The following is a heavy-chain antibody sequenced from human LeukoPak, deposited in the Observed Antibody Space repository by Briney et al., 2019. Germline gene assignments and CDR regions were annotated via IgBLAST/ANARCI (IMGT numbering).Heavy chain of an antibody. CDR3: ARDLYDYVWGSYRSDY. D-gene: IGHD3-16*02. V-gene: IGHV1-69*13. Sequence: ASVKVSCKASGGTFSGYAISWVRQAPGQGLEWMGGIIPIFGTANYAQKFQGRVTITADESTSTAYMELSSLRSEDTAVYYCARDLYDYVWGSYRSDYWGQGTLVTVSS. CDR2: IIPIFGTA. CDR1: GGTFSGYA. J-gene: IGHJ4*02.